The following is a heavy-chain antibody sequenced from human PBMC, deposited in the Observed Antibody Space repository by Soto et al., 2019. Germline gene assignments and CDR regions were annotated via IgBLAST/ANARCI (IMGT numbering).Heavy chain of an antibody. V-gene: IGHV4-4*02. J-gene: IGHJ6*02. CDR2: IYHSGST. CDR3: ATVSRYYYGMDV. Sequence: PSETLSLTCAVSGGSISSSNWWSWVRQPPGKGLEWIGEIYHSGSTNYNPSLKSRGTISVDTSKNQFSLKLSSVTAADTAVYYCATVSRYYYGMDVWGQRTKVTVSS. CDR1: GGSISSSNW.